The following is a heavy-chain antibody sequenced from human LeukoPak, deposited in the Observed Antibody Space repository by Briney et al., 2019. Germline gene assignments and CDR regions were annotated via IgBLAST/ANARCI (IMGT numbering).Heavy chain of an antibody. D-gene: IGHD2-21*02. CDR1: GFTFSGSA. V-gene: IGHV3-73*01. CDR2: IRSKANSYAT. Sequence: GGSLRLSCAVSGFTFSGSAMHWVRQASGKGLEWVGRIRSKANSYATAYAASVKGRFTISRDNSKNTLYLQMNSPRAEDTAVYYCAKDSRYCGGDCYREKGADYWGQGTLVTVSS. CDR3: AKDSRYCGGDCYREKGADY. J-gene: IGHJ4*02.